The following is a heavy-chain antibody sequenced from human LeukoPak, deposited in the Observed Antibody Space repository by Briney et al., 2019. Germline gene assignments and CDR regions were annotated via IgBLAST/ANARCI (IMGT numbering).Heavy chain of an antibody. CDR3: TTHPLYRGYDLLFDY. Sequence: ASVKVSCKASEYTFTSYDINWVRQATGQGLEWMGWMNPNSGNTGYAQKFQGRVTIIRNTSISTAYMELSSLRSEDTAVYYCTTHPLYRGYDLLFDYWGQGTLVTVSS. J-gene: IGHJ4*02. D-gene: IGHD5-12*01. CDR2: MNPNSGNT. CDR1: EYTFTSYD. V-gene: IGHV1-8*01.